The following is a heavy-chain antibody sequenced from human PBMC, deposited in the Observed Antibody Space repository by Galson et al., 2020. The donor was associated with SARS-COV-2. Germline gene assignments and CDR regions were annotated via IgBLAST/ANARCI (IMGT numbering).Heavy chain of an antibody. CDR1: GYTFTSYY. Sequence: ASVKVSCKASGYTFTSYYMHWVRQAHGQGLEWMGIINPSGGSTSYAQKFQGRVTMTRDTSTSTVYMELSSLRSEDTAVYYCARDPTVTTHLGDYLYYYYGMDVWGQGTTVTVSS. J-gene: IGHJ6*02. V-gene: IGHV1-46*01. CDR2: INPSGGST. CDR3: ARDPTVTTHLGDYLYYYYGMDV. D-gene: IGHD4-4*01.